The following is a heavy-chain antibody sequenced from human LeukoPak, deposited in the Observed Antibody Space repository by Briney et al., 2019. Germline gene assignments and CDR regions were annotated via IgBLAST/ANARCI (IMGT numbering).Heavy chain of an antibody. J-gene: IGHJ4*02. CDR2: IYYTGTT. V-gene: IGHV4-59*01. CDR1: GGSISRYY. D-gene: IGHD3-3*01. Sequence: SETLSLTCTDSGGSISRYYWSWIRQPPGEGLEWIGYIYYTGTTNYNPSLKNRVTMSVDTSKNQFSLKLSSVTTADTAVYYCARTGIWSGYYTFDYWGQGSLVTVSS. CDR3: ARTGIWSGYYTFDY.